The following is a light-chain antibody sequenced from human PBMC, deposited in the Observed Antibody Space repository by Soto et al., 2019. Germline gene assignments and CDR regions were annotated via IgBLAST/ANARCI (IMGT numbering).Light chain of an antibody. CDR1: QSISSW. V-gene: IGKV1-5*03. CDR2: KAS. Sequence: DIQMTQSPSTLSASVGDRVTITCRASQSISSWLAWYQQKPGKAPKLLIYKASSLESGVPSRISGSGYGTEFTLTISRLQPDDFATYYGQQYNSYSPWTFGQGTKVEIK. J-gene: IGKJ1*01. CDR3: QQYNSYSPWT.